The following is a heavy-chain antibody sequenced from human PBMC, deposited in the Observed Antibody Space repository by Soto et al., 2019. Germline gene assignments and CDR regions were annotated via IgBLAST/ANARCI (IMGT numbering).Heavy chain of an antibody. J-gene: IGHJ4*02. CDR1: GFSLSTSGVG. Sequence: QITLKESGPTLVKPTQTLTLTCTFSGFSLSTSGVGVGWIRQPPGKALEWLALIYWNDDKRYSPSLKSRLTITKATSKNQVVLTMTNMDPVDTATYYCAHSILAGVLLWFGDHPGCFDYWGQGTLVTVSS. D-gene: IGHD3-10*01. CDR3: AHSILAGVLLWFGDHPGCFDY. CDR2: IYWNDDK. V-gene: IGHV2-5*01.